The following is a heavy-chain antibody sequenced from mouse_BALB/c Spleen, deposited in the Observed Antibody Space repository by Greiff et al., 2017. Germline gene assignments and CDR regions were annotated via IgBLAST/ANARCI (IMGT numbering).Heavy chain of an antibody. J-gene: IGHJ4*01. CDR1: GYNFTSYW. D-gene: IGHD2-14*01. Sequence: VKLQQSGAELVRPGSSVKLSCKASGYNFTSYWINWVKLRPGQGLEWIGDIYPGSGSTNYNEKFKSKATLTVDTSSSTAYMQLSSLASEDSALYYCARSGYRYDRDYAMDYWGQGTSVTVSS. CDR3: ARSGYRYDRDYAMDY. CDR2: IYPGSGST. V-gene: IGHV1-55*01.